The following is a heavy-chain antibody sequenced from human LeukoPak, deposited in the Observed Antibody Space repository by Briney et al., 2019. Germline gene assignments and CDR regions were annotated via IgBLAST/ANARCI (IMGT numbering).Heavy chain of an antibody. J-gene: IGHJ4*02. CDR1: GFSLSTSGMC. Sequence: SGPALVKPTQTLTLTCTFSGFSLSTSGMCVTWIRQTPGKALEWLARIDWSGDKYYNKSLKTRLTISKDTSKNQVVLTMTNMDPVDTATYYCARTPETYYYDDSGYYCRGYFDFWGQGALVTVSS. D-gene: IGHD3-22*01. V-gene: IGHV2-70*11. CDR3: ARTPETYYYDDSGYYCRGYFDF. CDR2: IDWSGDK.